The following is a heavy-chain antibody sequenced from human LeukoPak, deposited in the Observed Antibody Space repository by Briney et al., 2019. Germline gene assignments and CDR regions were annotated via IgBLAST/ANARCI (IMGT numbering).Heavy chain of an antibody. CDR3: ARDPVPATARHFDY. Sequence: GRSLRLSCAASGFTFSSYAMHWVRQAPGKGLEWVAVTSSDGNIKYYADSVKGRFTISRDNSKNTLYLQMNSLRGEDTGVYYCARDPVPATARHFDYWGRGTLVTVSS. CDR1: GFTFSSYA. V-gene: IGHV3-30-3*01. D-gene: IGHD1-1*01. CDR2: TSSDGNIK. J-gene: IGHJ4*02.